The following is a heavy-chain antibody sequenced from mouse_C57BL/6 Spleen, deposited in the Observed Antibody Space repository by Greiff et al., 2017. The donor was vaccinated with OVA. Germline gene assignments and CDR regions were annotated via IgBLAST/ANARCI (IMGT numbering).Heavy chain of an antibody. D-gene: IGHD2-5*01. CDR3: ARYSNYAMDY. J-gene: IGHJ4*01. V-gene: IGHV1-69*01. CDR1: GYTFTSYW. Sequence: QVQLQQPGAELVMPGASVKLSCKASGYTFTSYWMHWVKQRPGQGLEWIGEIDPSDSYTNYNQKFKGQSTLTVDKSSSTAYMQLSSLTSEDSAVYYCARYSNYAMDYWGQGTSVTVSS. CDR2: IDPSDSYT.